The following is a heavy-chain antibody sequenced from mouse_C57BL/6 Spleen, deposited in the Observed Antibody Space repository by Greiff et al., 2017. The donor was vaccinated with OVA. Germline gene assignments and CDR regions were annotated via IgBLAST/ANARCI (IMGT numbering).Heavy chain of an antibody. Sequence: VQLQQPGAELVKPGASVKMSCKASGYTFTSYWITWVKQRPGQGLEWIGDIYPGSGSTNYNEKFKSKATLTVDTSSSTAYMQLSSLTSEDSAVYYCARRGNYYGSSYDAMDYWGQGTSVTVSS. CDR1: GYTFTSYW. CDR2: IYPGSGST. CDR3: ARRGNYYGSSYDAMDY. D-gene: IGHD1-1*01. V-gene: IGHV1-55*01. J-gene: IGHJ4*01.